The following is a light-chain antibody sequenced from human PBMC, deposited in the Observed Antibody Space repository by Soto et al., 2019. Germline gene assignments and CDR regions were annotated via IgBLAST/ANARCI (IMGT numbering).Light chain of an antibody. CDR1: SSDVGGDNY. V-gene: IGLV2-8*01. CDR2: EVN. J-gene: IGLJ1*01. Sequence: QSALTQPPSASGSPGQSVTISCTGTSSDVGGDNYVSWYQQHPGTAPKLMVYEVNKRPSGVPDRFSGSKSGNTASLTVSGLQAEDEADYYCTSYAGGNNVFGTGTKLTVL. CDR3: TSYAGGNNV.